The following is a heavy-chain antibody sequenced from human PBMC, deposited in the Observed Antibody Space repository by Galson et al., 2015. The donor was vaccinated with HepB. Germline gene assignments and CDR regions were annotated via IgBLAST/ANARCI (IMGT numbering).Heavy chain of an antibody. CDR2: IYYSGST. D-gene: IGHD2-2*01. Sequence: ETLSLTCTVSGGSVSSGSYYWSWIRQPPGKGLEWIGYIYYSGSTNYNPSLKSRVTISVDTSKNQFSLRLSSVTAADTAVYYCARAGRSVPAAPRGAFDIWGQGTMVTVSS. CDR1: GGSVSSGSYY. CDR3: ARAGRSVPAAPRGAFDI. J-gene: IGHJ3*02. V-gene: IGHV4-61*01.